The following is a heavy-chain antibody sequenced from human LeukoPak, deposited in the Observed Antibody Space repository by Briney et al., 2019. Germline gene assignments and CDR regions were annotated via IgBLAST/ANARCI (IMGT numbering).Heavy chain of an antibody. J-gene: IGHJ5*02. Sequence: PGGSLRLSCAASGFIFSDYWMHWVRQGPGKGLVWVSRIKSDGSSTSYAESVKGRFTISRDNAKNTVYVHMNSLRAEDTAVYYCARVFSGSGSYSWGQGTLVTVSS. CDR1: GFIFSDYW. D-gene: IGHD3-10*01. V-gene: IGHV3-74*01. CDR2: IKSDGSST. CDR3: ARVFSGSGSYS.